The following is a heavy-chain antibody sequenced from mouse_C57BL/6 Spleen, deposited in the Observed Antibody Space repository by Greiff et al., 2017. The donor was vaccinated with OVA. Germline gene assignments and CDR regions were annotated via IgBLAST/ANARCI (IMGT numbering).Heavy chain of an antibody. Sequence: EVKLQESGGGLVQPGGSLSLSCAASGFTFTDYYMSWVRQPPGKALEWLGFIRNKANGYTTEYSASVKGRFTISRDNSQSILYLQMNALRAEDSATYYCARSLGYFDVWGTGTTVTVSS. V-gene: IGHV7-3*01. CDR1: GFTFTDYY. CDR2: IRNKANGYTT. J-gene: IGHJ1*03. CDR3: ARSLGYFDV.